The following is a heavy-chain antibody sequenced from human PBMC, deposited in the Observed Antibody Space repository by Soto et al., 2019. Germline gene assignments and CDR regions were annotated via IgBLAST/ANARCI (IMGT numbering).Heavy chain of an antibody. CDR1: GGSVSSGDYY. Sequence: PSETLSLTCTVSGGSVSSGDYYWSWIRQPPGKGLEWIGYIYYSGSTNYNPSLKSRVSISLDTSKNQFSLRLTSVTAADTAVYYCARIPVDTYMINWFDPWGQGXLVTVYS. J-gene: IGHJ5*02. CDR2: IYYSGST. V-gene: IGHV4-61*08. CDR3: ARIPVDTYMINWFDP. D-gene: IGHD5-18*01.